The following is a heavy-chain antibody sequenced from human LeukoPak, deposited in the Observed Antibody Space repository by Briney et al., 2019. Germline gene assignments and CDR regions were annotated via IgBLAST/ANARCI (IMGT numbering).Heavy chain of an antibody. CDR2: IYYRGST. V-gene: IGHV4-59*11. CDR1: GVSLSTHY. D-gene: IGHD6-19*01. Sequence: SETLSLTCTVSGVSLSTHYWTWIRQPPGKGLEWIGYIYYRGSTNSNPSLKSRVTISVDTSKNQFSLKLTSVTAADTAVYYCTRVADEYFQHWGQGTLVTVSS. J-gene: IGHJ1*01. CDR3: TRVADEYFQH.